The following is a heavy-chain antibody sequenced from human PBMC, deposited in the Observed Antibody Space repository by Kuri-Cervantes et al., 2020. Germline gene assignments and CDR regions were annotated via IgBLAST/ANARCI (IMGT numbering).Heavy chain of an antibody. CDR2: ITPFNGNT. CDR1: GYTFTYRY. Sequence: SVKVSCKASGYTFTYRYLHWVRQAPGQALEWMGWITPFNGNTNYAQKFQDRVTITRDMSTSTAYMELSSLRSEDTALYYCAAATVSRPEYFHHWGQGTLVTVSS. D-gene: IGHD5/OR15-5a*01. V-gene: IGHV1-45*02. CDR3: AAATVSRPEYFHH. J-gene: IGHJ1*01.